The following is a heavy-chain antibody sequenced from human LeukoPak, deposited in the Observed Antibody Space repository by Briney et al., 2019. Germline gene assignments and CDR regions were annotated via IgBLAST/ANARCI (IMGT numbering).Heavy chain of an antibody. Sequence: ASVKVSCKASGYTFTGYYMHWVRQAPGQGLEWMGWINPNSGGTNYAQKFQGRVTMTRDTSISTAYMELSRLRSDDTAVYYCARVDGSGSYTWNWFDPWGQGTLVTVSS. J-gene: IGHJ5*02. V-gene: IGHV1-2*02. D-gene: IGHD3-10*01. CDR3: ARVDGSGSYTWNWFDP. CDR2: INPNSGGT. CDR1: GYTFTGYY.